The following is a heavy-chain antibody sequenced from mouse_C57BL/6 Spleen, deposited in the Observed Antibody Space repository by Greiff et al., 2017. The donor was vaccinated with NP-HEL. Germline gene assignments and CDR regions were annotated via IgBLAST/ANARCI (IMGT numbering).Heavy chain of an antibody. V-gene: IGHV1-69*01. CDR3: ARSGDYGGYAMDY. J-gene: IGHJ4*01. Sequence: QVQLQQPGAELVMPGASVKLSCKASGYTFTSYWMHWVKQRPGQGLEWIGEIDPSDSYTNYNQKFKGKSTLTVDKSSSTAYMQLSSLTSEDSAVYYCARSGDYGGYAMDYWGQGTSVTVSS. CDR1: GYTFTSYW. CDR2: IDPSDSYT. D-gene: IGHD2-4*01.